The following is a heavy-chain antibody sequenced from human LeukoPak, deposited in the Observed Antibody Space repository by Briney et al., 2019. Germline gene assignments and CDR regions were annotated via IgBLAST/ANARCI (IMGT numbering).Heavy chain of an antibody. Sequence: SKTLSLTCTVSGYSISSGYYWGWIRQPPGKGLEWIGNIYHSGSTYYNPSLKSRVTISVDTSKNQFSLKLSSVTAADTAVYYCARIQITMVRGNWFDPWGQGSLVTVSS. V-gene: IGHV4-38-2*02. D-gene: IGHD3-10*01. J-gene: IGHJ5*02. CDR1: GYSISSGYY. CDR3: ARIQITMVRGNWFDP. CDR2: IYHSGST.